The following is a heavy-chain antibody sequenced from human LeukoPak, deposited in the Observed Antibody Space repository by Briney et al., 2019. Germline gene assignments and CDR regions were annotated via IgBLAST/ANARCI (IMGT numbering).Heavy chain of an antibody. J-gene: IGHJ4*02. CDR1: GFTFSSYG. D-gene: IGHD2-2*01. Sequence: QAGGSLRLSCVASGFTFSSYGMHWVRQAPGKGLEWVAVISYDGSNKYYAGSVKGRFTISRDNSKNTLYLQMNSLRAEDTAVYYCAKDLKGYQLLWPIDYWGQGTLVTVSS. CDR2: ISYDGSNK. CDR3: AKDLKGYQLLWPIDY. V-gene: IGHV3-30*18.